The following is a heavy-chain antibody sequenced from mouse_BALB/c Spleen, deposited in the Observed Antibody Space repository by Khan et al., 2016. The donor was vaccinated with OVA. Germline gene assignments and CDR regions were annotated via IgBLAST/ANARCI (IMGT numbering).Heavy chain of an antibody. D-gene: IGHD1-2*01. CDR1: GYSITSGYG. CDR2: ISYSGST. J-gene: IGHJ2*01. CDR3: ARTARIKY. Sequence: EVKLEVSGPGLVKPSQSLSLTCTVTGYSITSGYGWNWIRQFPGNKLEWMGYISYSGSTNYNPSLKSRISITRDTSKNQFFLQLNSVTTADTATYYCARTARIKYWGQGTTLTVSS. V-gene: IGHV3-2*02.